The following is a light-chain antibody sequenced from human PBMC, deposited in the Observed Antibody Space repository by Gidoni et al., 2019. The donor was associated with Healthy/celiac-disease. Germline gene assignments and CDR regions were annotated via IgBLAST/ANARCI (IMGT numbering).Light chain of an antibody. Sequence: DIVMSTLPPSLPVTPAEPASIPCRSSQSLLHSNGYNYLDWYLQKPGQSPRLLIYLGSNRASGVPDRFSGSGSGTDFTLKISKVEAEDVGVYYCMQALQTPLTFGPGTKVDIK. CDR2: LGS. V-gene: IGKV2-28*01. CDR3: MQALQTPLT. CDR1: QSLLHSNGYNY. J-gene: IGKJ3*01.